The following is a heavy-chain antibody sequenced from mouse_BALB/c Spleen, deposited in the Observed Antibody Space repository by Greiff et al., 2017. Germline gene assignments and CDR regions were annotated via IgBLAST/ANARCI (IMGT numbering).Heavy chain of an antibody. CDR3: ARERGYYFAY. V-gene: IGHV5-9-4*01. CDR2: ISSGGSYT. CDR1: GFTFSSYA. J-gene: IGHJ3*01. D-gene: IGHD2-3*01. Sequence: EVQLVESGGGLVKPGGSLKLSCAASGFTFSSYAMSWVRQSPEKRLEWVAEISSGGSYTYYPDTVTGRFTISRDNAKNTLYLEMSSLRSEDTAMYYCARERGYYFAYWGQGTLVTVSA.